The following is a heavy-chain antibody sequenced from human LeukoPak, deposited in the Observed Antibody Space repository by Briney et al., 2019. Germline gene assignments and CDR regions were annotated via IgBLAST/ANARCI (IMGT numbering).Heavy chain of an antibody. Sequence: PSETLSLTCAVYGGSFSGYYWSWIRQPPGKGLEWIGEINHSGSTNYNPSLKSRVTISVDTSKNQFSLKLSSVTAADTAVYYCARVSVHCGGDCYFDYWGQGTLVTVSS. D-gene: IGHD2-21*02. CDR2: INHSGST. CDR3: ARVSVHCGGDCYFDY. J-gene: IGHJ4*02. CDR1: GGSFSGYY. V-gene: IGHV4-34*01.